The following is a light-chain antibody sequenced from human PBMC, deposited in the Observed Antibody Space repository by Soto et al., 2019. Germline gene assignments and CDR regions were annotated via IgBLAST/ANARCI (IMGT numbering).Light chain of an antibody. CDR3: CSYAGRDTLYV. Sequence: QSVLTQPRSVSGSPRHSVTISCTGTSTDVGGYNYVSWYQQHPGKVPKLMLYDVSKRPSGVPDRFSGSKSGNTASLTISGLQAEDEADYYCCSYAGRDTLYVFGSGTKVTVL. CDR1: STDVGGYNY. V-gene: IGLV2-11*01. J-gene: IGLJ1*01. CDR2: DVS.